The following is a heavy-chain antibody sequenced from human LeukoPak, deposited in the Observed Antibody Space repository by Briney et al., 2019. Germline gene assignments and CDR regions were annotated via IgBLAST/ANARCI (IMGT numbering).Heavy chain of an antibody. J-gene: IGHJ6*03. V-gene: IGHV1-2*02. Sequence: ASVKISCKASGYTFTSYYMHWVRQAPGQGLEWMGWINPNSGGTSYAQKFQGRVTMTRDTSISTAYMELSRLRSDDTAVYYCARDLYYYCMDVWGKGTTVTVSS. CDR1: GYTFTSYY. CDR3: ARDLYYYCMDV. CDR2: INPNSGGT.